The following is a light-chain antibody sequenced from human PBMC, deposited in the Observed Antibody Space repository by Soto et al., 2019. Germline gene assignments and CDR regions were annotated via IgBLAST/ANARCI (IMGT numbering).Light chain of an antibody. CDR3: SSYAGSNNVV. Sequence: QSALTQPPSVSGAPGQGVTISCTGSSSNIGAPYDVHWYQHLPGTAPKLLIYGGNNRPSGVPDRFSGSKSGNTASLTVSGLQAEDEADYYCSSYAGSNNVVFGGGTKLTVL. J-gene: IGLJ2*01. V-gene: IGLV1-40*01. CDR1: SSNIGAPYD. CDR2: GGN.